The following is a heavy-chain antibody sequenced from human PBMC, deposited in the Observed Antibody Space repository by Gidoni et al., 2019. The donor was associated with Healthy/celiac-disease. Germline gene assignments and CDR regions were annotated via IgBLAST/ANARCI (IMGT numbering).Heavy chain of an antibody. CDR1: GFTFSRYS. CDR3: ARDGTDFWSGYHPDPRFDP. J-gene: IGHJ5*02. CDR2: ISSSSSTI. D-gene: IGHD3-3*01. Sequence: EVQLVESGGGLVQPGGSLRLSCAASGFTFSRYSMNWVRQAPGKGLEWVSYISSSSSTIYYADSVKGRFTISRDNAKNSLYLQMNSLRDEDTAVYYCARDGTDFWSGYHPDPRFDPWGQGTLVTVSS. V-gene: IGHV3-48*02.